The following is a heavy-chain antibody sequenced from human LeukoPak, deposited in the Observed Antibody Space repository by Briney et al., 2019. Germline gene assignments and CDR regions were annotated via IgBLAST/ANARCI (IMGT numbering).Heavy chain of an antibody. V-gene: IGHV4-59*08. CDR2: IYNSGNT. Sequence: SETLSLTCTVSGGSISSYYWSWIRQPPGKGLEWIGYIYNSGNTNYNPSLKSRVTISIDTSKNQFSLRLSSVTAADTAVYYCARHRGGYGDYLFNWFDPWGQGTLVTVSS. D-gene: IGHD4-17*01. J-gene: IGHJ5*02. CDR1: GGSISSYY. CDR3: ARHRGGYGDYLFNWFDP.